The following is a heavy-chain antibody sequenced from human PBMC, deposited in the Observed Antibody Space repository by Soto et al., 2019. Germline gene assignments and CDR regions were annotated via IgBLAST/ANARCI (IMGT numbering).Heavy chain of an antibody. Sequence: SETLSLTCTVSGGSMINVYWSWIRQPPGKRLEWIGFIFHSGNAKYNPSLKSRVTISIDTSKSQFSLSLDSVTAADTAVYFCARAHAPTLPFDYWGQGTLVTVSS. V-gene: IGHV4-59*01. CDR3: ARAHAPTLPFDY. CDR1: GGSMINVY. D-gene: IGHD2-15*01. CDR2: IFHSGNA. J-gene: IGHJ4*01.